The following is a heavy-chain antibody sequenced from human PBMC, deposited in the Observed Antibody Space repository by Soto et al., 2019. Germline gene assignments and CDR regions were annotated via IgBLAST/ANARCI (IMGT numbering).Heavy chain of an antibody. CDR1: GYSFTSYW. D-gene: IGHD5-12*01. V-gene: IGHV5-51*01. CDR2: IYPGDSDT. J-gene: IGHJ6*03. Sequence: PGESLKISCKGSGYSFTSYWIGWVRQMPGKGLEWMGIIYPGDSDTRYSPSFQGQVTISADKSISTAYLQWSSLKASDTAMYYCARQVVQGSGYDFGYYYYMDVWGKGTTVTVSS. CDR3: ARQVVQGSGYDFGYYYYMDV.